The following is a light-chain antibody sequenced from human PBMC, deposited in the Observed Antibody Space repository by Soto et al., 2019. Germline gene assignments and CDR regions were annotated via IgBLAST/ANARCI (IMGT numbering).Light chain of an antibody. J-gene: IGLJ3*02. Sequence: QSVLTQPPSVPGAPGQRVTISCTGSSSNTGAGYDVHWYQQVPGMAPKLLIFGNYERPSGVPDRFSGSKSGASASLAISGLQTEDEADYYCQSYDTSLNDWVFGGGTKLTVL. V-gene: IGLV1-40*01. CDR1: SSNTGAGYD. CDR2: GNY. CDR3: QSYDTSLNDWV.